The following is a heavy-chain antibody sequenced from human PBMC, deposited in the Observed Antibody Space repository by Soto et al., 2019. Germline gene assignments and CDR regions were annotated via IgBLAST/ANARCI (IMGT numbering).Heavy chain of an antibody. CDR2: ISGGGGST. CDR3: AKVKAWTYLDY. CDR1: GFTFSDYA. D-gene: IGHD5-12*01. Sequence: GGSLRLSCAASGFTFSDYAMSWVRHAQGKGLEWVSSISGGGGSTYYADSVKGCFTISRDNSKNTLYLQMSSLRAEDTAVYYCAKVKAWTYLDYWGQGDLVTVSS. J-gene: IGHJ4*02. V-gene: IGHV3-23*01.